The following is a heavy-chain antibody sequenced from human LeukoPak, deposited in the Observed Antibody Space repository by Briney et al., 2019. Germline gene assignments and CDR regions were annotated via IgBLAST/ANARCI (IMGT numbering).Heavy chain of an antibody. CDR1: GYTFTSYY. J-gene: IGHJ6*02. D-gene: IGHD6-13*01. Sequence: ASVKVSCKASGYTFTSYYMHWVRQAPGQGLEWMGIINPSGGSTSYAQKFQGRVTMTRDTSTSTVYMELSSLGSEDTAVYYCARDRIAAAGHHDYGMDVWGQGTTVTVSS. CDR3: ARDRIAAAGHHDYGMDV. CDR2: INPSGGST. V-gene: IGHV1-46*01.